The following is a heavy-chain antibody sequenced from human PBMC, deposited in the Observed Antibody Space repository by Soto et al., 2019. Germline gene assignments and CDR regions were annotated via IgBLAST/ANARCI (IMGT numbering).Heavy chain of an antibody. CDR2: ISSSSRTI. V-gene: IGHV3-48*02. Sequence: GGSLRLSCAASGFTFSSYSMNWVRQAPGKGLEWVAYISSSSRTIYYAESVKGRFTISRDNAKNSLYLQMNSLRDEDTAVYYCARDLGEGGYDIYGMDVWGQGTTVTVSS. CDR1: GFTFSSYS. D-gene: IGHD5-12*01. CDR3: ARDLGEGGYDIYGMDV. J-gene: IGHJ6*02.